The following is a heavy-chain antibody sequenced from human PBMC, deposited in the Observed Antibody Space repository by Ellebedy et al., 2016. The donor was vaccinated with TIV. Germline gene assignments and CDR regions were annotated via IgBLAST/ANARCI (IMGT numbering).Heavy chain of an antibody. J-gene: IGHJ4*02. CDR1: GFIFSNYW. CDR2: IKQDGSEK. CDR3: ARLIGLGVVSPYFDI. D-gene: IGHD3-16*01. Sequence: GESLKISXATSGFIFSNYWMIWVRQAPGKGLEWVAYIKQDGSEKHYVDSVKGRFTISRDNAKKSLYLQMSSLRAEDTAVYYCARLIGLGVVSPYFDIWGQGTLVTVSS. V-gene: IGHV3-7*01.